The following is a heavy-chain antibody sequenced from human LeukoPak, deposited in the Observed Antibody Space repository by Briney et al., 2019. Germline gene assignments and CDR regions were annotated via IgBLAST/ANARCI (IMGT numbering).Heavy chain of an antibody. D-gene: IGHD3-22*01. CDR1: GYAISSGYY. V-gene: IGHV4-38-2*02. CDR3: ARDPTYHYTSSGYIP. Sequence: SETLSLTCTVSGYAISSGYYWGWIRQPPGKGLEWIGSIYRSGSPYYNPSLKSRVTISVDTSKNQFSLKLYSVTGAGTAVYDCARDPTYHYTSSGYIPWGQGTLVTVSS. J-gene: IGHJ5*02. CDR2: IYRSGSP.